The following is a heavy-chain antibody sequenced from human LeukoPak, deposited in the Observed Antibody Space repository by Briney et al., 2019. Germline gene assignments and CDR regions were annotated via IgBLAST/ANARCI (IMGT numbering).Heavy chain of an antibody. V-gene: IGHV4-39*01. CDR3: ARQLGYCSSTSCYADKVDY. Sequence: SETLSLTCTVSGGSIGSSSYYWGWIRQPPGKGLEWIGSIYYSGSTYYNPSLKSRVTISVDTSKNQFSLKLSSVTAADTAVYYCARQLGYCSSTSCYADKVDYWGQGTLVTVSS. D-gene: IGHD2-2*01. CDR1: GGSIGSSSYY. CDR2: IYYSGST. J-gene: IGHJ4*02.